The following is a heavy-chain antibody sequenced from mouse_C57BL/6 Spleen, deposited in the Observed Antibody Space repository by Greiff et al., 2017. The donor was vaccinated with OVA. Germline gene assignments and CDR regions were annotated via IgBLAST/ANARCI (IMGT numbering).Heavy chain of an antibody. CDR2: ISYDGSN. CDR1: GYSITSGYY. D-gene: IGHD3-2*02. J-gene: IGHJ2*01. Sequence: DVQLVESGPGLVKPSQSLSLTCSVTGYSITSGYYWNWIRQFPGNKLEWMGYISYDGSNNYNPSLKNRISITRDTSKNQFFLKLNSVTTEDTATYYCAREEATNFDYWGQGTTLTVSS. CDR3: AREEATNFDY. V-gene: IGHV3-6*01.